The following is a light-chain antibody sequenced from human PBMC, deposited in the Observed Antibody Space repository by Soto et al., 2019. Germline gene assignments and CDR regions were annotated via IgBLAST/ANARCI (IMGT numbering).Light chain of an antibody. CDR1: HFVSSR. Sequence: DILVTQSPATLSASPGERVTLSCRASHFVSSRLAWYQRRPGQVPRLLIYDTSTRAPGISATFSGGGSGTEFTLTISSLQSEDFAVYYCQEDIQAPPWMVCPGTTVDIK. CDR3: QEDIQAPPWM. J-gene: IGKJ1*01. CDR2: DTS. V-gene: IGKV3-15*01.